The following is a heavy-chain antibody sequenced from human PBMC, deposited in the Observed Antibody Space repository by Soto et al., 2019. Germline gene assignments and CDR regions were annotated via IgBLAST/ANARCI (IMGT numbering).Heavy chain of an antibody. CDR2: IYYSGST. CDR1: GGSISSYY. V-gene: IGHV4-59*01. Sequence: QVQLQESGPGLVKPSETLSLTCTVSGGSISSYYWRWIRQPPGKGLEWIGYIYYSGSTNYNPSLKSRVTISVDTSKNQFSLKLSSVTGADTAVYYCARVVISYYGMDVWGQGTTVTVSS. CDR3: ARVVISYYGMDV. J-gene: IGHJ6*02.